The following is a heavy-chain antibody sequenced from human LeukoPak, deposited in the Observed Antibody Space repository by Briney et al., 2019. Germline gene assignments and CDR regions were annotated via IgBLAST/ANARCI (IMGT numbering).Heavy chain of an antibody. CDR1: GFTFSSYA. D-gene: IGHD6-19*01. Sequence: GGSLRLSCAASGFTFSSYAMSWVRQAPGKGLEWVSAISGSGGSAYYADSVKGRFTISRDNSKNTLYLQMNSLRAEDTAVYYCAKEQSIAVASEYYFDYWGQGTLVTVSS. V-gene: IGHV3-23*01. CDR3: AKEQSIAVASEYYFDY. J-gene: IGHJ4*02. CDR2: ISGSGGSA.